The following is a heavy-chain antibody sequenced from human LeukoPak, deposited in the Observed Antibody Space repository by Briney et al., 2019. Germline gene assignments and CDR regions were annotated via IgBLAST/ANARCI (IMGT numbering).Heavy chain of an antibody. CDR2: MNPNSGNT. J-gene: IGHJ4*02. V-gene: IGHV1-8*01. CDR1: GYTFTSYD. Sequence: ASVKVSCKASGYTFTSYDINWVRQATGQGREWMGWMNPNSGNTGYAQKFQGRVTMTRNTSISTAYMELSSLRSEDTAVYYCARGESGLRFLEWSANFDYWGQGTLVTVSS. D-gene: IGHD3-3*01. CDR3: ARGESGLRFLEWSANFDY.